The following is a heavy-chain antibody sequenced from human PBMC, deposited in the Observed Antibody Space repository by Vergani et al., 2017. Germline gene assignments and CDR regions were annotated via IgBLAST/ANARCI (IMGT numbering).Heavy chain of an antibody. CDR2: IIPILGIA. D-gene: IGHD5-12*01. Sequence: QVQLVQSGAEVKKPGSSVKVSCKASGCTFSSYTISWVRQAPGQGLEWMGRIIPILGIANYAQKFQGRVTITADKSTSTAYMELSSLRSEDTAVYYCASLKATTSQNFDYWGQGTLVTVSS. V-gene: IGHV1-69*02. J-gene: IGHJ4*02. CDR3: ASLKATTSQNFDY. CDR1: GCTFSSYT.